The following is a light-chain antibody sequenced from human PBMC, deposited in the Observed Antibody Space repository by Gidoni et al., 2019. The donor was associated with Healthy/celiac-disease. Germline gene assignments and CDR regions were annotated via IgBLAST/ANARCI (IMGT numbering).Light chain of an antibody. CDR1: QSISSY. V-gene: IGKV1-39*01. CDR2: AAS. Sequence: DIQMTQSPSSLSASVGDRVTITCRASQSISSYLNWYQQKPGKAPKLLIYAASSLQSGIPSRFSGSGSGTDCTLTISSLQPEDFATYYCQQSYSTPETFGQGTKLEIK. J-gene: IGKJ2*01. CDR3: QQSYSTPET.